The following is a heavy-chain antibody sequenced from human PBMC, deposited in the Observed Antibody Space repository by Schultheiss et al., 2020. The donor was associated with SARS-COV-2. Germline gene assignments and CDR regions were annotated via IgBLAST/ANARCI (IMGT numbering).Heavy chain of an antibody. Sequence: GGSLRLSCAASGFTFSSYAMSWVRQAPGKGLEWVSAISGSGGSTYYADSVKGRFTISRDNSKNTLYLQMNSLRAEDTAVYYCTTGRIPLGGLVVRDYWGQGTLVTVSS. CDR2: ISGSGGST. CDR1: GFTFSSYA. D-gene: IGHD2-15*01. V-gene: IGHV3-23*01. J-gene: IGHJ4*02. CDR3: TTGRIPLGGLVVRDY.